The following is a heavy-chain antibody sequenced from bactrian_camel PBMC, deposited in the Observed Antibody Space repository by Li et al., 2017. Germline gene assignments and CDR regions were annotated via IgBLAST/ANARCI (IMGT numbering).Heavy chain of an antibody. CDR3: AAALDPYELGTWPTDFGF. CDR1: GFPYRSYC. V-gene: IGHV3S55*01. Sequence: HVQLVESGGGSVQAGGSLRLSCAASGFPYRSYCMGWFRQATGKDREGIATITSDGTITYAESVKGRFTISRDKAENVLYLQMNSLKPEDTAMYYCAAALDPYELGTWPTDFGFWGLGTQVTVS. CDR2: ITSDGTI. J-gene: IGHJ6*01. D-gene: IGHD3*01.